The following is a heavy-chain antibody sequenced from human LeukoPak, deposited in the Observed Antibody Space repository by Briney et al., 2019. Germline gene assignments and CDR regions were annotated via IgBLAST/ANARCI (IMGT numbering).Heavy chain of an antibody. V-gene: IGHV3-30*18. J-gene: IGHJ4*02. Sequence: QPGRSLRLSCAASGLTFSSYGMHWVRQAPGKGLEWVSVISYDGSQKYYADSVKGRFTISRDNSKSTLYLQMNSLRGEDTAVYYCAKTKEQQLVRLAFDCWGQGTLVTVSS. CDR2: ISYDGSQK. CDR1: GLTFSSYG. D-gene: IGHD6-13*01. CDR3: AKTKEQQLVRLAFDC.